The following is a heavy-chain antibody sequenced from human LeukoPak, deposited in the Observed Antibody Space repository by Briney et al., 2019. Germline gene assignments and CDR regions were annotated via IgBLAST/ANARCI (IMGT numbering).Heavy chain of an antibody. D-gene: IGHD3-3*01. Sequence: SETLSLTCAVYGGSFSGYYWSWIRQHPGKGLEWIGYIYYSGSTYYNPSLKSRVTISVDTSKNQFSLKLSSVTAADTAVYYCARARTTSKYYDFWSGYPPAAFDIWGQGTMVTVSS. CDR2: IYYSGST. CDR3: ARARTTSKYYDFWSGYPPAAFDI. V-gene: IGHV4-31*11. CDR1: GGSFSGYY. J-gene: IGHJ3*02.